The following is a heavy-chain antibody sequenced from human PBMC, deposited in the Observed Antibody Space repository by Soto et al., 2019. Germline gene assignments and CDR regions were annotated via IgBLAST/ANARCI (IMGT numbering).Heavy chain of an antibody. CDR2: IYYSGST. CDR1: GGSISSYY. J-gene: IGHJ6*02. CDR3: ARHGFYGGNYYYYGMDV. D-gene: IGHD2-15*01. V-gene: IGHV4-59*08. Sequence: SETLSLTCTVSGGSISSYYWSWIRQPPGKGLEWIGYIYYSGSTNYNPSLKRRFTISVDTPKNQFSLKLLYVTAADPAVYYCARHGFYGGNYYYYGMDVWGQGTTVTVSS.